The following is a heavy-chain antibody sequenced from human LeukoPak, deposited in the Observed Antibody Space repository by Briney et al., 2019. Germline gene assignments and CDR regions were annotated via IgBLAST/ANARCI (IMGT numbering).Heavy chain of an antibody. V-gene: IGHV3-7*05. CDR3: ASEYCSGGRCYPAGY. Sequence: QPGGSLRLSCAASGFTFSSYWMSWVRQAPGKGLEWVANIKQDGSEKYYVDSVKGRFTISRDNAKNSLYLQMNSLRAEDTAVYYCASEYCSGGRCYPAGYWGQGTLVTVSS. D-gene: IGHD2-15*01. J-gene: IGHJ4*02. CDR2: IKQDGSEK. CDR1: GFTFSSYW.